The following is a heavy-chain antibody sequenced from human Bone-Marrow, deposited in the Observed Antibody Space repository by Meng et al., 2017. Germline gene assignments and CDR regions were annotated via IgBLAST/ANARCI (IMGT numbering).Heavy chain of an antibody. J-gene: IGHJ4*02. D-gene: IGHD6-13*01. Sequence: ASVKVSCKASGYTFTSYGISWVRQAPGQGLEWMGRIDPKNGDTHYAQKFQGRVTMTGDTSISTAYMDLSGLRSDDTAVHYCARDEDISAAGKLFGDYWGQGTLVTGSS. CDR3: ARDEDISAAGKLFGDY. CDR1: GYTFTSYG. CDR2: IDPKNGDT. V-gene: IGHV1-2*06.